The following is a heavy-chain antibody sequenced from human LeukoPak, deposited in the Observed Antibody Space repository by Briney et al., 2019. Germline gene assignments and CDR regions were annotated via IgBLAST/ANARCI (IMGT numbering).Heavy chain of an antibody. J-gene: IGHJ4*02. CDR3: AKDPRYGSGSYYNYYFDY. CDR1: GFTFSSYG. D-gene: IGHD3-10*01. Sequence: GGSLRLSCAASGFTFSSYGMHWVRQAPGKGLEWVAFIRYDGSNKYYADSVKGRFTISRDNSKNTLYLQMNSLRAEDTAVYYCAKDPRYGSGSYYNYYFDYWGQGTLVTVSS. V-gene: IGHV3-30*02. CDR2: IRYDGSNK.